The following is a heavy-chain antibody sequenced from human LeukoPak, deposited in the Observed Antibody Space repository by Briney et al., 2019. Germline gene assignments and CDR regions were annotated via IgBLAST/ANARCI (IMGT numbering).Heavy chain of an antibody. Sequence: GGSLRLSCAASGFTFSSYWMSWVRQAPGKGLEWVANIKQDGSEKYSVASVKGRFTISRDNAKNSLYMQMNRLRAEDTAVYYCARVMSASVWRSYGSYYYYYMDIWGKGTTVTVSS. D-gene: IGHD3-16*01. CDR2: IKQDGSEK. J-gene: IGHJ6*03. V-gene: IGHV3-7*01. CDR3: ARVMSASVWRSYGSYYYYYMDI. CDR1: GFTFSSYW.